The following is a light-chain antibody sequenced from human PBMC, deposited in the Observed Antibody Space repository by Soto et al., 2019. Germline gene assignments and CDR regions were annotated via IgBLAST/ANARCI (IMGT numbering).Light chain of an antibody. J-gene: IGLJ3*02. V-gene: IGLV7-46*01. Sequence: QAVVTQEPSLTVSPGGTVTLTCGSRTGAVTSGHYPYWFQQKPGQAPRTLIYDTNKKHSWTPARFSGSLLGGKAALTLSGAQPEDVAEYYCLLFYSGPRVFGGGTKLTVL. CDR2: DTN. CDR1: TGAVTSGHY. CDR3: LLFYSGPRV.